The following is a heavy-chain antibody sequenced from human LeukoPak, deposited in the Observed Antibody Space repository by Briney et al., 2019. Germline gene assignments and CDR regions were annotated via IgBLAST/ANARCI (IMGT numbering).Heavy chain of an antibody. CDR2: IYYSGNT. CDR3: ARIVGATPGPFDY. V-gene: IGHV4-39*01. CDR1: GGSISSSRYC. D-gene: IGHD1-26*01. Sequence: PSETLSLTCTVSGGSISSSRYCWGWIRHPPGKGLEWIGSIYYSGNTYYAPSLKRRVTISVDTSKNTFSLKLSSVTAADTAVYYCARIVGATPGPFDYWGQGTLVTVSS. J-gene: IGHJ4*02.